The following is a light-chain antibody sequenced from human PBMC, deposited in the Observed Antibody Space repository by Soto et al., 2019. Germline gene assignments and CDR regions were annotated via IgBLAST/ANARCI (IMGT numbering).Light chain of an antibody. V-gene: IGLV1-40*01. J-gene: IGLJ3*02. CDR3: QSYDSSLSGWV. CDR1: SSNIGAGYG. CDR2: GNS. Sequence: QSVRAQPPSVSGAPGQRVTISCTGSSSNIGAGYGVHWYQQLPGTAPKLLLYGNSNRPSGVPDRFSGSKSGTSASLAITGLQAEDEADYHCQSYDSSLSGWVFGGGTKLTVL.